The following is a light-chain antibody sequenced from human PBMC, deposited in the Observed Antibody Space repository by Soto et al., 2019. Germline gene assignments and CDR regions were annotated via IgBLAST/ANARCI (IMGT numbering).Light chain of an antibody. CDR3: SSYTSSSTWV. Sequence: QSALTQPASVSGSPGQSITISCTGTSSDVGGYKYVSWYQQHPGKAPKLIIYEVSDRPSGVSNRFSGSKSGNTASLTISGLQAEDEGDYYCSSYTSSSTWVFGGGTKSPS. J-gene: IGLJ3*02. V-gene: IGLV2-14*01. CDR1: SSDVGGYKY. CDR2: EVS.